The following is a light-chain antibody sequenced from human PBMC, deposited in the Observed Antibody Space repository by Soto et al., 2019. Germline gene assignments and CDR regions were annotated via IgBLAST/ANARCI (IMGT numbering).Light chain of an antibody. J-gene: IGLJ1*01. CDR2: LNSDGSH. CDR1: SGHSSYA. CDR3: QTWGTGIHV. V-gene: IGLV4-69*01. Sequence: QPVLTQSPSASASLGASVKLTCTLSSGHSSYAIAWHQQQPEQGPRYLMKLNSDGSHSKGDGIPDRFSGSSSAAERYLTIPRLQSEDEADYYCQTWGTGIHVFGTGTKVTVL.